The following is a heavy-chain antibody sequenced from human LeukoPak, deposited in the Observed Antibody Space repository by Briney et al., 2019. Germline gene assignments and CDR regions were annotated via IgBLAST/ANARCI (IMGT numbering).Heavy chain of an antibody. V-gene: IGHV3-30*02. D-gene: IGHD2-15*01. CDR2: IRYDGSQK. CDR1: GFSFSNYG. CDR3: ARDLLTLPHKYFDS. J-gene: IGHJ4*02. Sequence: GGSLRLSCAASGFSFSNYGMHWVRQAPGKGLEWVAYIRYDGSQKYYGDSVKGRFTISRDNSKNTVYLQMNSLRDEDTAVYYCARDLLTLPHKYFDSWGQGTLVTVSP.